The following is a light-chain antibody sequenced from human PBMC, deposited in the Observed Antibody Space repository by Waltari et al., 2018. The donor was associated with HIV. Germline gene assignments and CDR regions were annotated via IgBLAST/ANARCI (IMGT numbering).Light chain of an antibody. Sequence: QSALTQPPSASGFPGQSVPMSCTGTSSDIGGYNYVSWYQKHPGKAPKLIMTEVTKRPSGVPDRFSGSKSGNTASLTVSGLQAEDEAHYYCSSYAPTNKFYVLFGGGTTLTVL. CDR1: SSDIGGYNY. CDR3: SSYAPTNKFYVL. V-gene: IGLV2-8*01. CDR2: EVT. J-gene: IGLJ2*01.